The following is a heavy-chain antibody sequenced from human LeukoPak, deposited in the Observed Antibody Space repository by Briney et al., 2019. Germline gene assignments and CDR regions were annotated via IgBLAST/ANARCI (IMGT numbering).Heavy chain of an antibody. D-gene: IGHD2/OR15-2a*01. J-gene: IGHJ4*02. CDR3: ATYRQVLLPFES. Sequence: GGSLRLSCLASGITFSSSSMTWVRQAPGKGLEWVSAISPGDYTTYYVDSVKGRFTVSRDNSKNTLYLQLNSLRAEDTAIYYCATYRQVLLPFESWGQGTLVTVSS. CDR1: GITFSSSS. V-gene: IGHV3-23*01. CDR2: ISPGDYTT.